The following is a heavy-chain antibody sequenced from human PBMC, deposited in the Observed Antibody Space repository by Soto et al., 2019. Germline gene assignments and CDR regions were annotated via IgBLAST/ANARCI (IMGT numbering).Heavy chain of an antibody. CDR1: GGTFRTYT. CDR2: IIPILDVA. J-gene: IGHJ4*02. V-gene: IGHV1-69*04. CDR3: ATERFGDPGY. D-gene: IGHD3-10*01. Sequence: GASVKASCKTSGGTFRTYTINWVRQAPGQGLEWMGRIIPILDVANYAQKFQGRVTMTEDTSTDTAYMELSSLRSEDTAVYYCATERFGDPGYWGQGTLVTVSS.